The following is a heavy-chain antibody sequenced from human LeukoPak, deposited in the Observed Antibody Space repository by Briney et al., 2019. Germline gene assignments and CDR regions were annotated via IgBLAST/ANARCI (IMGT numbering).Heavy chain of an antibody. D-gene: IGHD5-12*01. CDR1: GFTFGSFS. V-gene: IGHV3-23*01. J-gene: IGHJ5*02. Sequence: PGGSLRLPCAASGFTFGSFSMSWVRQAPGKGLEWVSSVSGSGGSTYYADSVKGRFTISRDNSKKTLYLQMNSLRAEDTALYYCAKEQRGYSGYMVGSCFDPWGQGTLVTVSS. CDR3: AKEQRGYSGYMVGSCFDP. CDR2: VSGSGGST.